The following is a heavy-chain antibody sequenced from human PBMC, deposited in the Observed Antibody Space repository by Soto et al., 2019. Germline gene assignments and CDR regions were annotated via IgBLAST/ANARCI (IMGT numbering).Heavy chain of an antibody. V-gene: IGHV1-24*01. CDR3: ATDFISHTARDAFDI. J-gene: IGHJ3*02. CDR1: GYTLTELS. CDR2: FDPEDGET. Sequence: GPSVKVSCKVSGYTLTELSMHWVRQAPGKGLEWMGGFDPEDGETIYAQKFQGRVTMTEDTSTDTAYMELSSLRSEDTAVYYCATDFISHTARDAFDIWGQGTMVTVSS. D-gene: IGHD2-21*01.